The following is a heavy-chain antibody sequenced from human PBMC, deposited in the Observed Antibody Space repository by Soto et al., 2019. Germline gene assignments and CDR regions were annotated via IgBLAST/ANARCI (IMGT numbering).Heavy chain of an antibody. Sequence: QVQLPESGPGLVKPSETLSLTCTVSGGSISGYYWSWIRQPPGKGLEWIGYIYYSGSTNYNPSLKGRVTMSVDTSKNLFSLKLSSVTAADTAVYYCARAGGGYGDYWGQGTLVTVSS. V-gene: IGHV4-59*01. D-gene: IGHD3-16*01. CDR3: ARAGGGYGDY. J-gene: IGHJ4*02. CDR1: GGSISGYY. CDR2: IYYSGST.